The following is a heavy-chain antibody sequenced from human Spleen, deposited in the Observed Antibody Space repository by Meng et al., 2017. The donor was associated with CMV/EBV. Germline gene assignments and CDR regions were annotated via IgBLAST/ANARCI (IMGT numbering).Heavy chain of an antibody. D-gene: IGHD2-2*01. CDR1: GLSVETHY. Sequence: GESLKISCAASGLSVETHYISWVRQAPGKGLEWVADIYSAGNTYYADSVKGRFTISRDNSKNTLSLEMNSLRVEDTAVYYCARDLVVPATIQYYYHNYGMDVWGQGTTVTVSS. CDR2: IYSAGNT. J-gene: IGHJ6*02. CDR3: ARDLVVPATIQYYYHNYGMDV. V-gene: IGHV3-66*02.